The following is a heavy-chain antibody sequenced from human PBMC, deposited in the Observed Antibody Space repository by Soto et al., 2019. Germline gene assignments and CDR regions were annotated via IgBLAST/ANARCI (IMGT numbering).Heavy chain of an antibody. J-gene: IGHJ3*02. V-gene: IGHV3-30*03. CDR2: ISYDGSNK. CDR3: ARDQDDSSDAFDI. D-gene: IGHD3-3*01. Sequence: LRLSCAASGFTFSSYGMHWVRQAPGKGLEWVALISYDGSNKDYADSVKGRFTISRDNAKNSLYLQMNSLRAEDTAVYYCARDQDDSSDAFDIWGQGTMVTVSS. CDR1: GFTFSSYG.